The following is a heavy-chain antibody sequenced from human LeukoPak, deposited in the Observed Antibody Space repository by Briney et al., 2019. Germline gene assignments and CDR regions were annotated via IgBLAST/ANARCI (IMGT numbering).Heavy chain of an antibody. V-gene: IGHV4-59*08. Sequence: SETLSLTCTVSGGSISSYYWNWIRLPPGKGLEWIGYIYYSGSTNYNPSLKSRVTISVDTSKNQFSLKLSSVTAADTAVYYCARRISGYSYGLDIWGPGTMVTVSS. CDR3: ARRISGYSYGLDI. CDR1: GGSISSYY. CDR2: IYYSGST. D-gene: IGHD5-18*01. J-gene: IGHJ3*02.